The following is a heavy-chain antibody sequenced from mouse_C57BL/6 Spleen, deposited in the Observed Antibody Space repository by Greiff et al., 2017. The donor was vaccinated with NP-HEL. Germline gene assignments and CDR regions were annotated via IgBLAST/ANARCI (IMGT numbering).Heavy chain of an antibody. CDR1: GYTFTSYW. CDR3: ARPPLYYGSSSSYWYFDV. CDR2: IDPSDSSP. V-gene: IGHV1-69*01. J-gene: IGHJ1*03. D-gene: IGHD1-1*01. Sequence: QVQLQQPGAELVMPGASVKLSCKASGYTFTSYWMHWVKPRPGQGLEWIGEIDPSDSSPNYNQKFQCKSTLTVDKSSSTAYMQLSSLTSEDSAVYYCARPPLYYGSSSSYWYFDVWGTGTTVTVSS.